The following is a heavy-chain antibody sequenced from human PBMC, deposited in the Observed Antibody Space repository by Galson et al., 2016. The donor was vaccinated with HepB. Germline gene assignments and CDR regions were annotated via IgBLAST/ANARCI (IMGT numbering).Heavy chain of an antibody. D-gene: IGHD3-10*01. CDR2: IWYDGNKT. CDR1: GFNFRACG. Sequence: SLRLSCAASGFNFRACGKHWLRQAPGRGLEWVALIWYDGNKTYYADSVKGRFTISRDSSKNILYLQMNSLRAEDTAIYYCAKERGFYASRSFASYDFWGQGTLVTVSS. V-gene: IGHV3-33*06. J-gene: IGHJ4*02. CDR3: AKERGFYASRSFASYDF.